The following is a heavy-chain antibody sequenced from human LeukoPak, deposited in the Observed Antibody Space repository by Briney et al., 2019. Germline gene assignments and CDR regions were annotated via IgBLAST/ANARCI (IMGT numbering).Heavy chain of an antibody. CDR1: GFTFDDYG. V-gene: IGHV3-20*04. CDR3: ATLSVVVVPAELN. CDR2: INWNGGST. J-gene: IGHJ4*02. D-gene: IGHD2-15*01. Sequence: PGGSLRLSCAASGFTFDDYGMSWVRHAPGKGLEWVSGINWNGGSTGYADSVKGRFTISRDNAKNSLYLQMNSLRAEDTAVYYCATLSVVVVPAELNWGQGTLVTVSS.